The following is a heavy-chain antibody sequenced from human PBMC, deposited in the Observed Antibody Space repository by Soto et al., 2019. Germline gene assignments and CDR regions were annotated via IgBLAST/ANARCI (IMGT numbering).Heavy chain of an antibody. CDR3: ARVQATSSGVPYYFDY. D-gene: IGHD6-19*01. V-gene: IGHV3-53*01. CDR1: GFTVSSNY. J-gene: IGHJ4*02. Sequence: GGSLRLSCAASGFTVSSNYMSWVRQAPGKGLEWVSVIYSGGSTYYADSVKGRFTISRDNSKNTLYLQMNSLRAEDTAVYYCARVQATSSGVPYYFDYWGQGTLVTVSS. CDR2: IYSGGST.